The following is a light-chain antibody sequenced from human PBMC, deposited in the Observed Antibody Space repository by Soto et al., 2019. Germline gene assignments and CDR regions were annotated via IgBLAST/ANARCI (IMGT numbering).Light chain of an antibody. CDR2: GAS. V-gene: IGKV3-20*01. CDR3: QQYGSSPWT. CDR1: QSVSSSY. J-gene: IGKJ1*01. Sequence: EIVLTQSPGTLSLSPGERATLSCRASQSVSSSYLAWYQQKPGQAPRLLIYGASSRATGIPDRFSGSGSGTDFTLTISRREPEHLAVYYCQQYGSSPWTFGQGTKVEIK.